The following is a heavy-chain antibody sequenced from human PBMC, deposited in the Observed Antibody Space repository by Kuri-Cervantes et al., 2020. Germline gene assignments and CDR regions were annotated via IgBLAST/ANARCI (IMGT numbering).Heavy chain of an antibody. CDR2: ISSSSSYI. CDR1: GFTFSSYA. J-gene: IGHJ4*02. CDR3: ARAVAGTVGGGGPSPLFDY. Sequence: GGSLRLACAASGFTFSSYAMHWVRQAPGKGLEWVSSISSSSSYIYYADSVKGRFTISRDNAKNSLYLQMNSLRSDDTAVYYCARAVAGTVGGGGPSPLFDYWGQGTLVTVSS. D-gene: IGHD6-19*01. V-gene: IGHV3-21*04.